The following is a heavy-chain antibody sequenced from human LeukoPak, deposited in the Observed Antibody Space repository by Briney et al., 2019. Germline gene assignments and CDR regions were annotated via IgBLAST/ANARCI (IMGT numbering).Heavy chain of an antibody. J-gene: IGHJ4*02. CDR2: ISYDGSNK. V-gene: IGHV3-30*04. Sequence: GGSLRLSCAASGFTFRNYAMSWVRQAPGKGLEWVAVISYDGSNKYYADSVKGRFTISRDNSKNTLYLQMNSLRAEDTAVYYCARDGEVTPFDYWGQGTLVTVSS. CDR1: GFTFRNYA. CDR3: ARDGEVTPFDY. D-gene: IGHD4-23*01.